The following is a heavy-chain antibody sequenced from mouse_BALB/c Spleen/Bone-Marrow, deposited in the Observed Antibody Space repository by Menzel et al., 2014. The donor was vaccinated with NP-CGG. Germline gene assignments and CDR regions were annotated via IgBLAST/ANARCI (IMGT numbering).Heavy chain of an antibody. CDR2: IDPANGNT. CDR3: ARRGYYGSSPFDY. Sequence: VQLQQSGAELVKPGASVKLSCTASGFNIKDTYMHWVKQRPEQGLEWIGRIDPANGNTKYDPKFQGKATITADTSSNTAYLQLSSLTSEDTAVYYCARRGYYGSSPFDYWGQGTTLTVSS. D-gene: IGHD1-1*01. CDR1: GFNIKDTY. J-gene: IGHJ2*01. V-gene: IGHV14-3*02.